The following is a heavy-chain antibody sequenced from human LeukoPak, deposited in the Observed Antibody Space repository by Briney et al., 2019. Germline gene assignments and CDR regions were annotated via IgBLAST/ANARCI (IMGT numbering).Heavy chain of an antibody. CDR3: ARDDSSWYFAFDY. J-gene: IGHJ4*02. V-gene: IGHV3-66*01. Sequence: GGSLRLSCAASGLIVSNNYMSWVRQAPGKGLEGVSVIYSGGSTYYADSVKGRFTISRDNSKNTLYLQMNSLRAEDTAVYYCARDDSSWYFAFDYWGQGTLVTVSS. CDR2: IYSGGST. D-gene: IGHD6-13*01. CDR1: GLIVSNNY.